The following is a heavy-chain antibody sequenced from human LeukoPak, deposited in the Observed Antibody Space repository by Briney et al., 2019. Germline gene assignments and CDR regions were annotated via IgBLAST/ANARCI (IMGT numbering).Heavy chain of an antibody. CDR2: IIPILGIA. J-gene: IGHJ4*02. D-gene: IGHD3-10*01. Sequence: SVKVSCKASGGTFSSYAISWVRQAPGQGLEWMGRIIPILGIANYAQKFQGRVTITADKSTSTAYMELSSLRSEDTAVYYCAGAGSSPQKPPDYWGQGTLVTVSS. CDR1: GGTFSSYA. CDR3: AGAGSSPQKPPDY. V-gene: IGHV1-69*04.